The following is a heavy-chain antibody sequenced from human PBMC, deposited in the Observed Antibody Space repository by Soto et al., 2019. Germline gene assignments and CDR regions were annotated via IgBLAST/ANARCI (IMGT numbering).Heavy chain of an antibody. D-gene: IGHD3-16*01. V-gene: IGHV3-48*02. CDR3: ARPGEGVLFYYALDV. CDR1: GFTLSSYS. Sequence: EVQLVESGGGLVQPGGSLRLSCVASGFTLSSYSMNWVRQAPGKGLEWISYISSGSDTIYYADSVKGRFTVSRDNAKNSLYLQMNSLRDDDTAVYYCARPGEGVLFYYALDVWGQVTTVTVSS. CDR2: ISSGSDTI. J-gene: IGHJ6*02.